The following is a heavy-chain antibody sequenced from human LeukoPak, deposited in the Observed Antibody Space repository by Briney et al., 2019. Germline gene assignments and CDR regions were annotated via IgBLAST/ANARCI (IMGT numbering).Heavy chain of an antibody. D-gene: IGHD5/OR15-5a*01. V-gene: IGHV4-38-2*02. J-gene: IGHJ5*02. Sequence: PSETLSLTCTVSGYSISSGYYWGWIRQPPGQGLEWIGSIYHSGSTYYNPSLKSRVTISVDTSKNQFSLKLSSVTAADTAVYYCARDRLSTTAVRGFDPWGQGTLVTVSS. CDR3: ARDRLSTTAVRGFDP. CDR1: GYSISSGYY. CDR2: IYHSGST.